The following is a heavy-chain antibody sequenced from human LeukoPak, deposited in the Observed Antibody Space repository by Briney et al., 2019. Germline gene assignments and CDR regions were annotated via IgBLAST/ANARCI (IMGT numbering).Heavy chain of an antibody. J-gene: IGHJ3*02. D-gene: IGHD3-3*01. Sequence: GGSLRLSCTASGFTFSSYAMSWARQDAGKGLVWVARISSDGSNTIYADSVKGRFTISRDNAKNTLYLQMNSLRAEDTAVYYCASGVTIWLGNALDMWGQGTMVTVSS. CDR1: GFTFSSYA. V-gene: IGHV3-74*01. CDR2: ISSDGSNT. CDR3: ASGVTIWLGNALDM.